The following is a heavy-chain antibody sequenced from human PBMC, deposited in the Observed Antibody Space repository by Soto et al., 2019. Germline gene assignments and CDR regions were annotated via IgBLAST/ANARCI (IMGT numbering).Heavy chain of an antibody. Sequence: PSETLSLTCAVYGGSFSGYYWSWIRQPPGKGLECIGEINHSGSTNYNPSLKSRVTISVDTSKNQFSLKLSSVTAADTAVYYCARGGVTYYDFWSGYYYYGMDVWGQGTTVTVSS. CDR2: INHSGST. CDR1: GGSFSGYY. J-gene: IGHJ6*02. D-gene: IGHD3-3*01. V-gene: IGHV4-34*01. CDR3: ARGGVTYYDFWSGYYYYGMDV.